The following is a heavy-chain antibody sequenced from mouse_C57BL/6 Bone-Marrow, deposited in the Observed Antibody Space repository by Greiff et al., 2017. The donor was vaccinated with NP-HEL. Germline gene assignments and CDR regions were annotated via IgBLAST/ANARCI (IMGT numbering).Heavy chain of an antibody. D-gene: IGHD1-1*01. V-gene: IGHV5-2*01. CDR1: EYEFPSHD. CDR2: INSDGGST. CDR3: ASQFPYYYGSSRGY. J-gene: IGHJ2*01. Sequence: EVKLVESGGGLVQPGESLKLSCESNEYEFPSHDMSWVRKTPEKRLELVAAINSDGGSTYYPDTMERRFLISRDNTKKTLYLQMSSLRSEDTALYYCASQFPYYYGSSRGYWGQGTTLTVSS.